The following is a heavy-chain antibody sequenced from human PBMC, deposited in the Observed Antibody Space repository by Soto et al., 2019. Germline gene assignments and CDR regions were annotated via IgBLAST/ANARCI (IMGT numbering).Heavy chain of an antibody. D-gene: IGHD2-2*01. V-gene: IGHV3-48*01. Sequence: GGSLRLSCEASGFPFKNYNMNWVRQAPGKGLEWVAHINTGSSITYYADSVRGRFTISRDNAKNSLYLQMNSLRVEDTAVYYCARGFCVGSNCYGTYWGQGTLVTVSS. CDR1: GFPFKNYN. J-gene: IGHJ4*02. CDR2: INTGSSIT. CDR3: ARGFCVGSNCYGTY.